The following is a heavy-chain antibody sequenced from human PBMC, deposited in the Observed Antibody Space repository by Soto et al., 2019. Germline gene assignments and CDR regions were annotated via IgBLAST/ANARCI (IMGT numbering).Heavy chain of an antibody. V-gene: IGHV1-69*13. Sequence: SVKVSCKASVGTFSSYAISWVRQAPGQGLEWMGGIIPIFGTANYAQKFQGRVTITADESTSTAYMELSSLRSEDTAVYYCARVVRLAAADPFDYWGQGTLVTVSS. CDR1: VGTFSSYA. D-gene: IGHD6-13*01. CDR2: IIPIFGTA. J-gene: IGHJ4*02. CDR3: ARVVRLAAADPFDY.